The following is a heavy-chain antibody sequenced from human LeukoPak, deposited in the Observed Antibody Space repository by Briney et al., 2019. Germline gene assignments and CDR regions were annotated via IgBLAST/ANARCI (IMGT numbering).Heavy chain of an antibody. V-gene: IGHV7-4-1*02. D-gene: IGHD2-15*01. CDR2: INTNTGNP. J-gene: IGHJ4*02. CDR1: GYTFTSYA. CDR3: AIWYCSGGRCYSNARTFDY. Sequence: GASVKVSCKASGYTFTSYAMNWVREAPGQGLEWMGWINTNTGNPTYAQGLTGRFVFSLDTSVSTAYLQISSLKAEDTAVYYCAIWYCSGGRCYSNARTFDYWGQGTRVGVSS.